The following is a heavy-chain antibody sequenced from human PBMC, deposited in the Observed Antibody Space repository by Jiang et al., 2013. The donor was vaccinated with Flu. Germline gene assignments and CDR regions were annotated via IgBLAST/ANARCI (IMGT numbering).Heavy chain of an antibody. D-gene: IGHD1-26*01. CDR1: GGSISSSSYY. Sequence: PGLVKPSETLSLTCTVSGGSISSSSYYWGWIRQPPGKGLEWIGSIYYSGSTYYNPSLKSRVTISVDTSKNQFSLKLSSVTAADTAVYYCARQHIVGATWLDYWGQGTLVTVSS. V-gene: IGHV4-39*01. CDR2: IYYSGST. CDR3: ARQHIVGATWLDY. J-gene: IGHJ4*02.